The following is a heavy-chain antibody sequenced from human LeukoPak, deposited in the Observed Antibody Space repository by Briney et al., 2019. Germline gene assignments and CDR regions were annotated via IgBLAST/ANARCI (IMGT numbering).Heavy chain of an antibody. J-gene: IGHJ3*02. CDR1: GFTFSDYS. CDR3: ARQGDYGGNSDAFDI. CDR2: ISSRSSYT. D-gene: IGHD4-23*01. Sequence: GGSLRLSCAASGFTFSDYSMNWVRQAPGKGLEWVSSISSRSSYTYYGDSVKGRFTVSRDNAKNSLSLQMSSLRAEDTAVYYCARQGDYGGNSDAFDIWGQGTMVTVSS. V-gene: IGHV3-21*01.